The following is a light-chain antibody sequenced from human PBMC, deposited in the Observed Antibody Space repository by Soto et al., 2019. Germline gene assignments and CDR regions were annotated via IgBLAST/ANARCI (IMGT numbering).Light chain of an antibody. CDR2: EVS. Sequence: QSVLTQPPSASGSPGQSVTISCTGTSSDVGGYNYVSWYQQHPGKAPKLMIYEVSKRPSGVPDRFSGSKSGNTASLTVSGLQAEDEADYYCSSYAGSNNFDVFGTGT. CDR3: SSYAGSNNFDV. J-gene: IGLJ1*01. V-gene: IGLV2-8*01. CDR1: SSDVGGYNY.